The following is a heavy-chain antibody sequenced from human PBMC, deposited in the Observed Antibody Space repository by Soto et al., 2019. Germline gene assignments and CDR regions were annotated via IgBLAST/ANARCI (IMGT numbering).Heavy chain of an antibody. CDR3: ASSDGASGSYYFDY. D-gene: IGHD1-26*01. CDR1: GFTFSSYS. CDR2: ISSSSSTI. Sequence: GGSLRLSCAASGFTFSSYSMSWVRQAPGKGLEWVSYISSSSSTIYYADSVKGRFTISRDNAKNSLYLQMNSLRDEDTAVYYCASSDGASGSYYFDYWGQGTLVTVSS. J-gene: IGHJ4*02. V-gene: IGHV3-48*02.